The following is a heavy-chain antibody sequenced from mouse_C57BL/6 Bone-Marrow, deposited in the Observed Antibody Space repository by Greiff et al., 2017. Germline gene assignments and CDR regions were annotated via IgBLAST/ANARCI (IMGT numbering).Heavy chain of an antibody. Sequence: QVQLQQPGAELVRPGSSVKLSCKASGYTFTSYWMHWVKQRPIQGLEWIGNIDPSDSETHYNQKFKDKATLTVDKSSSTAYMQLSSLTSEDAAVYYCARSGTRYFDYWGQGTTLTVSS. J-gene: IGHJ2*01. CDR1: GYTFTSYW. V-gene: IGHV1-52*01. D-gene: IGHD3-1*01. CDR3: ARSGTRYFDY. CDR2: IDPSDSET.